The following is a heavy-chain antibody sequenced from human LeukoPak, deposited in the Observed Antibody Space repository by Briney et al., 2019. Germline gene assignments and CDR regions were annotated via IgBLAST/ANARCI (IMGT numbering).Heavy chain of an antibody. D-gene: IGHD3-22*01. CDR3: ARARYYDSSGYPLDY. V-gene: IGHV4-34*01. CDR2: INHSGST. CDR1: GGSFSGYY. Sequence: PSETLSLTCAVYGGSFSGYYWSWIRQPPGKGLEWIGEINHSGSTNYNPSLKSRVTISVDTSKNQFSLKLSSVTAADTAVYYCARARYYDSSGYPLDYWGQGTLVTVSS. J-gene: IGHJ4*02.